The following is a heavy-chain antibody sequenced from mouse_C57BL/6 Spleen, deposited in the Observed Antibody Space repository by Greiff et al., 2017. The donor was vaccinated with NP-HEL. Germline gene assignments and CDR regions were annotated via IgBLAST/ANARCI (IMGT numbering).Heavy chain of an antibody. J-gene: IGHJ1*03. CDR3: ARWSYYDLRGYFDV. D-gene: IGHD2-4*01. Sequence: QVQLKQPGAELVKPGASVKMSCKASGYTFTSYWITWVKQRPGQGLEWIGDIYPGSGSTNYNEKFKSKATLTVDTSSSTAYMQLSSLTSEDAAVYYCARWSYYDLRGYFDVWGTGTTVTVSS. CDR2: IYPGSGST. V-gene: IGHV1-55*01. CDR1: GYTFTSYW.